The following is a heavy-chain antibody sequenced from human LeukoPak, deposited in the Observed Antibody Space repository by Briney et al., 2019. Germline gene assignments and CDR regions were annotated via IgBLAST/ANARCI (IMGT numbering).Heavy chain of an antibody. D-gene: IGHD3-3*01. CDR2: IWYDGSNK. CDR3: AKDHDFWSGYLDY. CDR1: GFTFSSYA. Sequence: GGSLRLSCGASGFTFSSYAMTWVRQAPGKGLEWVAVIWYDGSNKYYADSVKGRFTISRDNSKNTLYLQMNSLRAEDTAVYYCAKDHDFWSGYLDYWGQGTLVTVSS. J-gene: IGHJ4*02. V-gene: IGHV3-33*06.